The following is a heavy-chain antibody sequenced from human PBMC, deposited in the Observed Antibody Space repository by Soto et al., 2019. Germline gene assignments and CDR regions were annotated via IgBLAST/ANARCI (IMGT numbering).Heavy chain of an antibody. Sequence: QVQLVESGGGVVQPGRSLRLSCAASGFTFSSYAMHWVRQAPGKGLEWVAIISYDGSNKYYADSVKGRFTISRDNSKSTLILQMNSLRAEDTAVYYCARMDGSGYYGSYFAYWGQGTLVTVSS. V-gene: IGHV3-30-3*01. CDR3: ARMDGSGYYGSYFAY. D-gene: IGHD3-22*01. J-gene: IGHJ4*02. CDR2: ISYDGSNK. CDR1: GFTFSSYA.